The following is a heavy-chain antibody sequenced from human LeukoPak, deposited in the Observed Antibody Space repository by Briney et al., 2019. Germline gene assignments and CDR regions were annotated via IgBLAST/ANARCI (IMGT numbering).Heavy chain of an antibody. Sequence: GGSLRLSCAASGFTFSSYWMHWVRQAPGKGLEWVAVISYDVGKKYYADSVKGRFTISRDNSKNTLYLQMNSLRAEDMAVYYCAKDSSSWYDGFDYWGQGTLVTVSS. J-gene: IGHJ4*02. CDR1: GFTFSSYW. V-gene: IGHV3-30*18. D-gene: IGHD6-13*01. CDR3: AKDSSSWYDGFDY. CDR2: ISYDVGKK.